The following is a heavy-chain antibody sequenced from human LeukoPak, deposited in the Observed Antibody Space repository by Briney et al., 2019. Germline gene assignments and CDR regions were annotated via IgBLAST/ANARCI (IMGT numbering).Heavy chain of an antibody. CDR3: AKTGGLDYGDYRYYFDY. D-gene: IGHD4-17*01. J-gene: IGHJ4*02. V-gene: IGHV1-69*04. CDR2: IIPILGIA. Sequence: SVKVSCKASGGTFSSYAISWVRQAPGQGLEWMGRIIPILGIANYAQKFQGRVTITADKSTSTAYMELSSLRSEDTAVYYCAKTGGLDYGDYRYYFDYWGQGTLVTVSS. CDR1: GGTFSSYA.